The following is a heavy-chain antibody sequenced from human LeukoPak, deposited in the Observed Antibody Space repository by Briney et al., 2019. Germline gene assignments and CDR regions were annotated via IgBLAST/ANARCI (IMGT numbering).Heavy chain of an antibody. D-gene: IGHD6-13*01. CDR1: GYSFTSYW. J-gene: IGHJ4*02. V-gene: IGHV5-51*01. CDR3: ARHYSSSWYYFDY. CDR2: IYPGDSDT. Sequence: RAGESLKISCKGSGYSFTSYWIGWVRQMPGKGPEWMGIIYPGDSDTRYNPSFQGQVTISADKSISTAYLQWSSLKASDTAMYYCARHYSSSWYYFDYWGQGTLVTVSS.